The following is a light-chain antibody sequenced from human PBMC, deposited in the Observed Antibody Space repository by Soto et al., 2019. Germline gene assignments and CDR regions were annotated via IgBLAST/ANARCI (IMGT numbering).Light chain of an antibody. V-gene: IGLV2-14*01. J-gene: IGLJ1*01. CDR3: NSFRVSHLYV. Sequence: QSVLSQPPSVSGSPGQTITISCTGTSTDVGGYNAVSWYQHHPGKAPKLIIYEVTHRPSGVSDRFSASKSGNTASLTISGLQAEDEADYYCNSFRVSHLYVFGTGTKVTVL. CDR1: STDVGGYNA. CDR2: EVT.